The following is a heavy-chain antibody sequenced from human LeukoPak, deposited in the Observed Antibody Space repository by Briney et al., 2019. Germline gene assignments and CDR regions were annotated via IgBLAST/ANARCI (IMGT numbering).Heavy chain of an antibody. CDR2: IIPLFGTA. V-gene: IGHV1-69*01. CDR3: ARDRRSVDPVMGHDAFDI. CDR1: GGTFSSDA. D-gene: IGHD5-18*01. Sequence: SVKVSFKASGGTFSSDAISWVRQAPGRGLEWMGGIIPLFGTANYAQKFQGRVTVTADESTRTAYMEVSSLRSEDTAVYYCARDRRSVDPVMGHDAFDIWGQGTMVTVSS. J-gene: IGHJ3*02.